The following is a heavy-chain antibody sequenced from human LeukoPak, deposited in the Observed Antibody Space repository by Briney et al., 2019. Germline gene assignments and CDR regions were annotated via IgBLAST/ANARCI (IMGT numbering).Heavy chain of an antibody. J-gene: IGHJ3*02. CDR2: IYHSGST. CDR1: GGSISSGAYS. V-gene: IGHV4-30-2*01. D-gene: IGHD5-18*01. CDR3: AREPFSRGNSYGTGAFDI. Sequence: PSQTLSLTCAVSGGSISSGAYSWSWIRQPPGKGLEWIEYIYHSGSTYYNPSLKSRVTISVDRSKNQFSLKLSSVTAADTAVYYCAREPFSRGNSYGTGAFDIWGQGTMVTVSS.